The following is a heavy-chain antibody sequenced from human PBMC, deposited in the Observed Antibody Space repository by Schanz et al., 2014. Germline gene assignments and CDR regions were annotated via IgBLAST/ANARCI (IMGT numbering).Heavy chain of an antibody. J-gene: IGHJ2*01. CDR2: VFPNGIT. CDR1: GGSIRSGTYY. CDR3: ARDTTWRLDL. Sequence: QVQLQESGPGLVKPSQTLSLTCTVSGGSIRSGTYYWSWIRQPAGKALEWVGRVFPNGITNYNPPLKSQVTISLDSSKTQFSLPLTSLTAADTAVYYCARDTTWRLDLWGRGTLVTVSS. V-gene: IGHV4-61*02. D-gene: IGHD1-1*01.